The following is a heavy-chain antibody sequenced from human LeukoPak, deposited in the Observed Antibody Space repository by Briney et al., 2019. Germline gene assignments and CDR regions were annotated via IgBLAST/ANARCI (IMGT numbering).Heavy chain of an antibody. CDR3: ARVFGMRAAAPPYYFDY. V-gene: IGHV3-48*01. CDR2: ITSSSSII. Sequence: GGSLRLSCAASGFTFSSYSMNWVRQAPGKGLEWVSYITSSSSIIYYGDSVKGRFTVSRDNAKNTLYLQMNSLRAEDTAVYYCARVFGMRAAAPPYYFDYWGQGTLVTVSS. J-gene: IGHJ4*02. D-gene: IGHD6-13*01. CDR1: GFTFSSYS.